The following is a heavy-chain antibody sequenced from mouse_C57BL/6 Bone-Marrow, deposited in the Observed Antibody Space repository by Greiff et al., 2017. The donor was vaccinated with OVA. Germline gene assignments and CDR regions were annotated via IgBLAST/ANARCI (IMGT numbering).Heavy chain of an antibody. J-gene: IGHJ2*01. D-gene: IGHD6-1*01. V-gene: IGHV7-3*01. CDR3: ARSPLDYFDY. CDR1: GFTFTDYY. CDR2: IRNKANGYTT. Sequence: EVKLVESGGGLVQPGGSLSLSCAASGFTFTDYYMSWVRQPPGKALEWLGFIRNKANGYTTEYSATVKGRFTISRDNSQSILYLQMNALRAEDSATYYCARSPLDYFDYWGQGTTLTVSS.